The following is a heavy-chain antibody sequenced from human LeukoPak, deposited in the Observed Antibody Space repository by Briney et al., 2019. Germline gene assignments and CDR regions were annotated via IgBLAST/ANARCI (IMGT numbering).Heavy chain of an antibody. D-gene: IGHD6-19*01. V-gene: IGHV3-74*01. Sequence: PGGSLRLSCAPSGFIFSDYWFHWVRQTPGQGLVWVAPINRDGTGTSHADSVRGRFTVSRDNAKNTLYLQLNSLRADDTAAYYCARGLSYAVAYGDYWGQGTLVTVSS. CDR1: GFIFSDYW. CDR2: INRDGTGT. CDR3: ARGLSYAVAYGDY. J-gene: IGHJ4*02.